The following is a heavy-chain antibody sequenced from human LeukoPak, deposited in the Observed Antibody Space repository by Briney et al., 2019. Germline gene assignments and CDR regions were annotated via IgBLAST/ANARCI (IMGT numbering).Heavy chain of an antibody. Sequence: GGSLRLSCAASGFTVSSNYMSWVRQAPGKGLEWVANIKQDGSEKYYVDSVKGRFTISRDNAKNSLYLQMNSLRAEDTAVYYCARDQEWGATDYWGQGTLVTVSS. V-gene: IGHV3-7*01. J-gene: IGHJ4*02. D-gene: IGHD3-3*01. CDR1: GFTVSSNY. CDR2: IKQDGSEK. CDR3: ARDQEWGATDY.